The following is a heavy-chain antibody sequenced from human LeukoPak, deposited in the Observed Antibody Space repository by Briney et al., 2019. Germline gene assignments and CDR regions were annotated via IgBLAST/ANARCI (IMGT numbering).Heavy chain of an antibody. CDR1: GYTFTSYG. J-gene: IGHJ4*02. V-gene: IGHV1-18*01. CDR3: ARDLGPYSSSWFPPNDY. CDR2: INANNGNI. Sequence: GASVKVSCKASGYTFTSYGITWVRQAPGQGLEWMGWINANNGNINYAQNLQGRVTMTRDTSTSTAYMELRSLRSDDTAVYYCARDLGPYSSSWFPPNDYWGQGTLVTVSS. D-gene: IGHD6-13*01.